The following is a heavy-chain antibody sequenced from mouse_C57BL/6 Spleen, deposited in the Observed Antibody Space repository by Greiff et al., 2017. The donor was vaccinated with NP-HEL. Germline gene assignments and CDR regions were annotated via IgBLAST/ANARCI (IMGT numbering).Heavy chain of an antibody. CDR3: ARSMNYDAWYFDV. D-gene: IGHD2-4*01. V-gene: IGHV5-17*01. CDR1: GFTFSDYG. CDR2: ISSGSSTI. Sequence: DVHLVESGGGLVKPGGSLKLSCAASGFTFSDYGMHWVRQAPEKGLEWVAYISSGSSTIYYADTVKGRFTISRDNAKNTLFLQMTSLRSDDTAMYYCARSMNYDAWYFDVWGKGTTVTVSS. J-gene: IGHJ1*03.